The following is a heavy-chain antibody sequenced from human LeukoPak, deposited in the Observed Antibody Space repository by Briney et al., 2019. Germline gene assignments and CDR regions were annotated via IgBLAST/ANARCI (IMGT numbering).Heavy chain of an antibody. V-gene: IGHV4-39*01. CDR2: IYYSGST. CDR1: GGSISSSSYY. CDR3: ARGGWTSIWT. Sequence: PSETLSLTCTVSGGSISSSSYYWGWIRQPPGKGLEWIGSIYYSGSTYYNPSLKSRVTISVDTSKNQFSLQLNSVSPEDTAVYYCARGGWTSIWTWGQGTLVTVSS. J-gene: IGHJ5*02. D-gene: IGHD1-1*01.